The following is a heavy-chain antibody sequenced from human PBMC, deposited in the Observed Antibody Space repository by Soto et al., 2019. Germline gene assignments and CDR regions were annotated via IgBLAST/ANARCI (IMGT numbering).Heavy chain of an antibody. V-gene: IGHV4-59*08. CDR1: GGSISSYY. CDR2: IYYSGST. Sequence: SETLSLTCTVSGGSISSYYWSWIRQPPGKGLEWIGYIYYSGSTNYNPSLKSRVTISVDTSKNQFSLKLSSVTAADTAVYYCARHGGPVEKLDYSGQGTLVTVSS. D-gene: IGHD2-15*01. CDR3: ARHGGPVEKLDY. J-gene: IGHJ4*02.